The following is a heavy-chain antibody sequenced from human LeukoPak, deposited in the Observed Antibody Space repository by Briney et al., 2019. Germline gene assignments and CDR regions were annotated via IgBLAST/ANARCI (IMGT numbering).Heavy chain of an antibody. V-gene: IGHV1-8*01. Sequence: ASVKVSCKASGYTFTSYDINWVRRATGQGLEWMGWMNPNSGNTGCAQKFQGRVTMTRNTSISTAYMELSSLRSEDTAVYYCARGRGAYCGGDCSYFDYWGQGTLVTVSS. CDR1: GYTFTSYD. J-gene: IGHJ4*02. CDR2: MNPNSGNT. D-gene: IGHD2-21*02. CDR3: ARGRGAYCGGDCSYFDY.